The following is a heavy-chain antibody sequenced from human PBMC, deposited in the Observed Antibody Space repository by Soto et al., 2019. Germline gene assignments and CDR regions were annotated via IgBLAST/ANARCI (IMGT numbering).Heavy chain of an antibody. D-gene: IGHD5-18*01. Sequence: SATLSLTCPFSGGSITSSSSYWGWIRQPPGKGLEWIGSIYYSGSTYYNPSLKSRVTISVDTSKNQFSLKLSSVTAADTAVYYCARQGLGDTAMVSQHYYYGMDVWGQGTTVT. CDR3: ARQGLGDTAMVSQHYYYGMDV. CDR1: GGSITSSSSY. J-gene: IGHJ6*02. V-gene: IGHV4-39*01. CDR2: IYYSGST.